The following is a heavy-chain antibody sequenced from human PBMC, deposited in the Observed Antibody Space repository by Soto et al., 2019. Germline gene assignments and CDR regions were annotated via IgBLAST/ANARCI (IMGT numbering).Heavy chain of an antibody. V-gene: IGHV4-61*01. CDR2: IYYSGST. CDR3: GGSGFTIFWVVSPFDL. Sequence: SETLSLTCTVSGGSVSSGSYYWSWIRQPPGKGLEWIGYIYYSGSTNYNPSLKSRVTISVDTSKNQFSLKLSSVTAADTAVYYWGGSGFTIFWVVSPFDLWGQGTLVTVSS. CDR1: GGSVSSGSYY. D-gene: IGHD3-3*01. J-gene: IGHJ4*02.